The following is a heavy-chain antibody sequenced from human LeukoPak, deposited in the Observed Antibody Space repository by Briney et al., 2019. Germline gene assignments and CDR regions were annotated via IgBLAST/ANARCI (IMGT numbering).Heavy chain of an antibody. J-gene: IGHJ6*02. CDR1: GYTFTSYG. V-gene: IGHV1-18*01. CDR2: ISAYNGNT. CDR3: ARAPSDYSNYLFDYYGMDV. D-gene: IGHD4-11*01. Sequence: ASVKVSCKASGYTFTSYGISWVRQAPGQGLEWMGWISAYNGNTNYAQKLQGRVTMTTDTSTSTAYMKLRSLRSDDTAVYYCARAPSDYSNYLFDYYGMDVWGQGTTVTVSS.